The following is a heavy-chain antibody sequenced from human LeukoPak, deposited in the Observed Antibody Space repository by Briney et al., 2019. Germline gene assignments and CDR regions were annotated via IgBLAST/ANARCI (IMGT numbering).Heavy chain of an antibody. CDR3: ARDLFRIAAAATTFDY. D-gene: IGHD6-13*01. CDR2: ISSSSSTI. Sequence: GGSLRLSCAASGFTFSSYSMNWVRQAPGKGLEWVSYISSSSSTIYYADSVKGRFTISRDNAKNSLYLQMNSLRAEDTAVYYCARDLFRIAAAATTFDYWGQGTLVTVSS. CDR1: GFTFSSYS. V-gene: IGHV3-48*01. J-gene: IGHJ4*02.